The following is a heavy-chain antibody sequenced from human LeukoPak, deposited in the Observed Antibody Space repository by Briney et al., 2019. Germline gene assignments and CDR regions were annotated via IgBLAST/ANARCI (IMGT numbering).Heavy chain of an antibody. CDR2: INPNSGGT. V-gene: IGHV1-2*02. CDR3: ARVSGVGRGSTVPDY. J-gene: IGHJ4*02. D-gene: IGHD4-11*01. Sequence: GASVKVSCKASGYTFTGYYMHWVRQAPGQGLEWMGWINPNSGGTNYAQKFQGRVTMTRDTSISTAYMELSRLRSDDTAVYYCARVSGVGRGSTVPDYWGQGTLVTVSS. CDR1: GYTFTGYY.